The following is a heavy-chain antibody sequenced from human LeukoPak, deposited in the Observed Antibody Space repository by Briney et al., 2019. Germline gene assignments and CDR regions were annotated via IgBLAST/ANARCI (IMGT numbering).Heavy chain of an antibody. CDR2: LTGDGNT. Sequence: PGGSLRLSCAASGFTFISYAMSWVRQAPGKGLEWVSVLTGDGNTYYADSVKGRFTNSRDDSRNTLYLQMISLRAEDTAVYYCAKQFVDVWGQGTLVTVSS. CDR1: GFTFISYA. D-gene: IGHD5-24*01. J-gene: IGHJ5*02. CDR3: AKQFVDV. V-gene: IGHV3-23*01.